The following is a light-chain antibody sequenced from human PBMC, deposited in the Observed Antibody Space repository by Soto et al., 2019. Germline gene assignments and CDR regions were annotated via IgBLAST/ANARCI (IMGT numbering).Light chain of an antibody. CDR3: CSYAGSRNWV. Sequence: QSALTQPRSVSGSPGQSVTISCTGTSSDVGGYNYVSWYQQHPGKAPKLMIYDVSKRPSGVPDRFSGSKSGNTASLTIAGLKAEDEADYYCCSYAGSRNWVFGGGTKLTVL. CDR2: DVS. CDR1: SSDVGGYNY. V-gene: IGLV2-11*01. J-gene: IGLJ3*02.